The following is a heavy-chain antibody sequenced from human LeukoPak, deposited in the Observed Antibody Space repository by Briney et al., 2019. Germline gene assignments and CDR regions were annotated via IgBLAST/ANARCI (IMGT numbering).Heavy chain of an antibody. CDR1: GGSINSGAYY. CDR2: IYYSGSN. CDR3: AGCSGGSPIDAFHI. Sequence: SETLSLTCTVSGGSINSGAYYWSWFRQHPGKGLEWIGYIYYSGSNYYNPSLKSRVTISVDTSKNQFSLKLSSVTAADTAVYYCAGCSGGSPIDAFHIWGQGTMVTVSS. J-gene: IGHJ3*02. D-gene: IGHD2-15*01. V-gene: IGHV4-31*03.